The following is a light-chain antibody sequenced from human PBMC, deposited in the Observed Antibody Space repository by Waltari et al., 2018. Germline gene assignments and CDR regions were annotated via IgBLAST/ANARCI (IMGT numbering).Light chain of an antibody. CDR1: HGVSTY. Sequence: IQLTQSPSSLSASVGDRVTITCRASHGVSTYLAWYQHKPGRAPKLLISAASTLQSGVPSRFSASGSGTDFTLTINSLQPQDFATYYCQQFNNYPSTFGQGTRLEIQ. CDR3: QQFNNYPST. J-gene: IGKJ5*01. V-gene: IGKV1-9*01. CDR2: AAS.